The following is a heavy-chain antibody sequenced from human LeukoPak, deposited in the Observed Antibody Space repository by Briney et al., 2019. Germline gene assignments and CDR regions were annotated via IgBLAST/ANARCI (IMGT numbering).Heavy chain of an antibody. J-gene: IGHJ5*02. V-gene: IGHV3-30*04. Sequence: GGSLRLSCAASGFTFSSYAMHWVRQAPGKGLEWVAVISYDGSNEYYADSVKGRFTISRDNSKNTLYLQVNSLRAEDTAVYYCARDRNSSSLDPWGQGTLVTVSS. CDR3: ARDRNSSSLDP. CDR1: GFTFSSYA. CDR2: ISYDGSNE. D-gene: IGHD6-6*01.